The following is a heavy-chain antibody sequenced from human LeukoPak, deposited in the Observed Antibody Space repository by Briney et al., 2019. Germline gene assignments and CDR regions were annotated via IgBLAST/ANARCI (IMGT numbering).Heavy chain of an antibody. CDR1: GFTVSSNY. V-gene: IGHV3-53*01. CDR2: IYSGGST. D-gene: IGHD6-19*01. Sequence: GGSLRLSCAASGFTVSSNYMSWVSQAPGKGLEWVAVIYSGGSTYYADSVKGRFTTSRDNAKDTLYLHMNRLRAEDTAVYYCVRGNSGPDFWGQGTLVTVSS. J-gene: IGHJ4*02. CDR3: VRGNSGPDF.